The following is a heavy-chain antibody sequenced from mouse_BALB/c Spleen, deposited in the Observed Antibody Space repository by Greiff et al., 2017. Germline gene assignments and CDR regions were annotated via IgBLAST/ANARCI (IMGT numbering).Heavy chain of an antibody. V-gene: IGHV2-9*02. D-gene: IGHD1-1*01. CDR2: IWAGGST. Sequence: VKLVESGPGLVAPSQSLSITCTVSGFSLTSYGVHWVRQPPGKGLEWLGVIWAGGSTNYNSALMSRLSISKDNSKSQVFLKMNSLQTDDTAMYYCAREGYYYGSGSPFAYWGQGTLVTVSA. CDR3: AREGYYYGSGSPFAY. CDR1: GFSLTSYG. J-gene: IGHJ3*01.